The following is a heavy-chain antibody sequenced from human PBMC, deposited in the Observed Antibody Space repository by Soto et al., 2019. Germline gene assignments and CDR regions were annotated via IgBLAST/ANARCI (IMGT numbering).Heavy chain of an antibody. J-gene: IGHJ5*02. CDR1: GGSISSGGYY. CDR2: IYYSGST. D-gene: IGHD3-10*01. CDR3: ARDRGKYEYGSGSYLHWFDP. Sequence: SETLSLTCTVSGGSISSGGYYWSWIRQHPGKGLEWIGYIYYSGSTYYNPSLKSRVTISVDTSKNQFSLKLSSVTAADTAVYYCARDRGKYEYGSGSYLHWFDPWGQATLVTVS. V-gene: IGHV4-31*03.